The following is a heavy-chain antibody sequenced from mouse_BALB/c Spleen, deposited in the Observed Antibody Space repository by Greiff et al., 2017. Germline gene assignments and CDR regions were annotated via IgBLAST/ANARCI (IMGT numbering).Heavy chain of an antibody. V-gene: IGHV14-4*02. J-gene: IGHJ2*01. D-gene: IGHD2-3*01. Sequence: VQLKESGAELVRSGASVKLSCTASGFNIKDYYMHWVKQRPEQGLEWIGWIDPENGDTEYAPKFQGKATMTADTSSNTAYLQLSSLTSEDTAVYYCNAWGDGYYFDYWGQGTTLTVSS. CDR3: NAWGDGYYFDY. CDR1: GFNIKDYY. CDR2: IDPENGDT.